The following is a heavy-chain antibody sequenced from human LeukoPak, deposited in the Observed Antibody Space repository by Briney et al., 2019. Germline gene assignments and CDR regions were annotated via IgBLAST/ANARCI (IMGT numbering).Heavy chain of an antibody. CDR1: GYTFTSYA. J-gene: IGHJ4*02. D-gene: IGHD3-3*01. V-gene: IGHV1-69*13. Sequence: SVKVSCKASGYTFTSYAMNWVRQAPGQGLEWMGGIIPIFGTANYAQKFQGRVTITADESTSTAYMELSSLRSEDTAVYYCASPVKYYDTWSGYPPFDYWGQGTLVTVSS. CDR3: ASPVKYYDTWSGYPPFDY. CDR2: IIPIFGTA.